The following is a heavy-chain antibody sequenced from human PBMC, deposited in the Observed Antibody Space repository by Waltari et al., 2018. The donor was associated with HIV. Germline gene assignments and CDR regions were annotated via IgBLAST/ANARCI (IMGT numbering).Heavy chain of an antibody. CDR2: ISPSGGST. D-gene: IGHD3-22*01. J-gene: IGHJ4*02. CDR3: ARGGGYYDSSGYYEGY. V-gene: IGHV1-46*03. Sequence: QVQLVQSGAEVKKPGASVKVSCKASGYTFTSYYMHWVRQAPGQGLEWMGIISPSGGSTSYAKKCQCRVTMTRDTSTSTVYMELSSLRSEDTAVYYCARGGGYYDSSGYYEGYWGQGTLVTVSS. CDR1: GYTFTSYY.